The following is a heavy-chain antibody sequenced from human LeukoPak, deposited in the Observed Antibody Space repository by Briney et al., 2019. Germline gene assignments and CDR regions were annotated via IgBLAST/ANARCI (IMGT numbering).Heavy chain of an antibody. J-gene: IGHJ4*02. D-gene: IGHD5-12*01. CDR3: AKEYSGYDFFDY. CDR2: ISYDGSNK. Sequence: GRSLRLSCAASGFTFSSYGMHWVRQAPGKGLEWVAVISYDGSNKYYADSVKGRFTISRDNSKNTLYLQMNSLRAEDTAVYYRAKEYSGYDFFDYWGQGTLVTVSS. CDR1: GFTFSSYG. V-gene: IGHV3-30*18.